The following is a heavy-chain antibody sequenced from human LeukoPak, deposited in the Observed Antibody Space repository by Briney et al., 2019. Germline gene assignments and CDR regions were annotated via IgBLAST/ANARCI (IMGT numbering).Heavy chain of an antibody. D-gene: IGHD3-22*01. Sequence: ASVKVSCKASGYTFTNYYMHWVRQAPGQGLEWMGIINPSGGSTSYAQKFQGRVTMTEDTSTDTAYMELSSLRSEDTAVYYCATESHYYDSSGPTPSWFDPWGQGTLVTVSS. J-gene: IGHJ5*02. CDR3: ATESHYYDSSGPTPSWFDP. V-gene: IGHV1-46*01. CDR2: INPSGGST. CDR1: GYTFTNYY.